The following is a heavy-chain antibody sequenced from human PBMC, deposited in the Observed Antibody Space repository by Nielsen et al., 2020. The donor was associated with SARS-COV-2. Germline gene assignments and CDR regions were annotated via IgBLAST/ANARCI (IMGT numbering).Heavy chain of an antibody. Sequence: VRQAPGKGLEWVANIKQDGSEKYYVDSVKGRFTISRDNAKNSLYLQMNSLRAEDTAVYYCARDLTEVLRFLEWSTYYYYYMDVWGKGTTVTVSS. J-gene: IGHJ6*03. D-gene: IGHD3-3*01. CDR3: ARDLTEVLRFLEWSTYYYYYMDV. V-gene: IGHV3-7*03. CDR2: IKQDGSEK.